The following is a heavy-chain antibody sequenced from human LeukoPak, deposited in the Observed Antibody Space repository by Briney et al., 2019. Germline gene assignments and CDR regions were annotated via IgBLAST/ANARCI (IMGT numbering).Heavy chain of an antibody. Sequence: GGSLRLSCAASGFTFSSYSMNWVRQAPGKGLEWVSSISSSSSYIYYADSVKGRFTISRDNAKNSLYLQMNSLRAEDTAGYYCAREGAGYYYDSSGHLDYWGQGTLVTVSS. J-gene: IGHJ4*02. CDR2: ISSSSSYI. D-gene: IGHD3-22*01. V-gene: IGHV3-21*01. CDR3: AREGAGYYYDSSGHLDY. CDR1: GFTFSSYS.